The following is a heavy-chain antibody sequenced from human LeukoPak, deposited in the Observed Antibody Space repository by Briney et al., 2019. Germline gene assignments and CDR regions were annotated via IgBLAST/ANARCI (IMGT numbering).Heavy chain of an antibody. CDR3: ARAYSTSPRNGFDI. CDR2: INPSGGST. D-gene: IGHD6-6*01. CDR1: GYTLTELS. J-gene: IGHJ3*02. V-gene: IGHV1-46*01. Sequence: GASVKVSCKVSGYTLTELSMHWVRQAPGQGLEWMGIINPSGGSTSHAQKFQGRVTMTRDMSASTVYMELSSLRSEDTAVYYCARAYSTSPRNGFDIWGQGTMVTVTS.